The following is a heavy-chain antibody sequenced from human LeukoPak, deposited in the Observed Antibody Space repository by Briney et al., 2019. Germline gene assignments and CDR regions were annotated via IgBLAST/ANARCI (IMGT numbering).Heavy chain of an antibody. CDR1: GGTFSSYA. CDR3: ATTERTTVTLRAWVYGMDV. V-gene: IGHV1-69*04. D-gene: IGHD4-11*01. CDR2: IIPILGIA. Sequence: SVKVSCKASGGTFSSYAISWVRQAPGQGLEWMGRIIPILGIANYAQKFQGGVTITADKSTSTAYMELSSLRSEDTAVYYCATTERTTVTLRAWVYGMDVWGQGTTVTVSS. J-gene: IGHJ6*02.